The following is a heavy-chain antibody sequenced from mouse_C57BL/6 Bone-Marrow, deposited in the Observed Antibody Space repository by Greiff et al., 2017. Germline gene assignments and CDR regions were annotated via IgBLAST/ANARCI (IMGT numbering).Heavy chain of an antibody. CDR3: ARRWLLREYYFDY. V-gene: IGHV1-64*01. J-gene: IGHJ2*01. D-gene: IGHD2-3*01. CDR2: IHPNSGST. Sequence: VQLQQPGAELVKPGASVKLSCKASGYTFTSYWMHWVKQRPGQGLEWIGMIHPNSGSTNYNEKFKSKATLTVDKSSSTAYMQLSSLTSEDSAVYYCARRWLLREYYFDYWGQGNTLTVSS. CDR1: GYTFTSYW.